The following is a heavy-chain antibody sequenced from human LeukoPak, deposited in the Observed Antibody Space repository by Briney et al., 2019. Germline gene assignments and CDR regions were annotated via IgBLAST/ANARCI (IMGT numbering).Heavy chain of an antibody. CDR3: EGVVVAATTPY. CDR2: MYYSGST. J-gene: IGHJ4*02. CDR1: GDSISSSRYY. D-gene: IGHD2-15*01. V-gene: IGHV4-39*01. Sequence: SETLSLTCTVSGDSISSSRYYWGWIRQPPGKGLEWIGSMYYSGSTHSNPSLKSRVTISVDTSKNQFSLKLSSVTAADTAIYCCEGVVVAATTPYWGQGTLVAVSS.